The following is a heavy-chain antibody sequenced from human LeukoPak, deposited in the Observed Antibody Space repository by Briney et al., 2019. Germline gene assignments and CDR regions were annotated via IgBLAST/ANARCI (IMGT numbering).Heavy chain of an antibody. V-gene: IGHV3-23*01. CDR1: GFTFGSYA. CDR3: AKGSSSSRPYYFDY. Sequence: PGGSLRLSCAASGFTFGSYAMSWVRQAPGKGLEWVSAITNSGGDTYHADSVKGRFTISRDSSKNTLYLQMNSLRVEDTAVYYCAKGSSSSRPYYFDYWGQGTLVTVSS. CDR2: ITNSGGDT. D-gene: IGHD6-6*01. J-gene: IGHJ4*02.